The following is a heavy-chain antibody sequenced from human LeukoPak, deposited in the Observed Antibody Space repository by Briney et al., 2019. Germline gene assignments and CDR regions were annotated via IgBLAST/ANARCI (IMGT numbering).Heavy chain of an antibody. CDR1: GFTFSSYG. CDR3: AKDLYCSSTSCYYYYYYGMDV. J-gene: IGHJ6*02. D-gene: IGHD2-2*01. CDR2: ISYDVTNK. Sequence: PGRSLRLSCAASGFTFSSYGMHWVRQAPGKGLEWVAVISYDVTNKYYADSVKGRFTISRDNSKNTLYLQMNSLRAEDTAVYYCAKDLYCSSTSCYYYYYYGMDVWGQGTTVTVSS. V-gene: IGHV3-30*18.